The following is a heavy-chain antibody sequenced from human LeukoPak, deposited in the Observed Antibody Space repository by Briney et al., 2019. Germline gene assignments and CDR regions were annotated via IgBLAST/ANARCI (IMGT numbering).Heavy chain of an antibody. V-gene: IGHV3-48*03. CDR1: GFTFSSYE. J-gene: IGHJ4*02. CDR2: ISSSGSTI. CDR3: ARVGYLGGGVDY. D-gene: IGHD2-21*01. Sequence: PGGSLRLSCAASGFTFSSYEMNWIRQAPEKGLEWISYISSSGSTIFYADSVKGRFTISRDNAKNSLYLQMNSLRAEDTAVYYCARVGYLGGGVDYWGQGTLVTVSS.